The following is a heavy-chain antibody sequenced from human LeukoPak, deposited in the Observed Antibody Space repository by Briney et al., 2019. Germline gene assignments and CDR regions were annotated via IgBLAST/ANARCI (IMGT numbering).Heavy chain of an antibody. J-gene: IGHJ4*02. Sequence: SETLSLTCTVSGGSISSGGYSWSWLRQPPGKGLEWIGYIYHSGSTYYNPSLKSRVTISVDRSKNQFSLKLSSVTAADTAVYYCARGSIAGSPFDYWGQGTLVTVSS. D-gene: IGHD2-15*01. CDR1: GGSISSGGYS. CDR2: IYHSGST. CDR3: ARGSIAGSPFDY. V-gene: IGHV4-30-2*01.